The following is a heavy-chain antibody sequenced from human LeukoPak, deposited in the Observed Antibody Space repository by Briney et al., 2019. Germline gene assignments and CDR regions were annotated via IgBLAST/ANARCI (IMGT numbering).Heavy chain of an antibody. CDR3: ARGWGHCSSTSCYGGGYFDY. D-gene: IGHD2-2*01. CDR2: INHSGST. V-gene: IGHV4-34*01. Sequence: LETLSLTCAVYGGSFSGYYWSWIRQPPGKGLEWIGKINHSGSTNYNPSLKSRVTISVDTSKNQFSLKLSSVTAADTAVYYCARGWGHCSSTSCYGGGYFDYWGQGTLVTVSS. CDR1: GGSFSGYY. J-gene: IGHJ4*02.